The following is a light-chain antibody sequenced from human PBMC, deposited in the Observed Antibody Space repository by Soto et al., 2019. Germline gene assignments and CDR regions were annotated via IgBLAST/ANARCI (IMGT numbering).Light chain of an antibody. CDR2: DTS. CDR3: LLSYSGARGV. CDR1: TGAVTGGHY. Sequence: QAVVTQEPSLTVSPGGTVTLTCGSSTGAVTGGHYPYWFQQKPGQAPRALIYDTSKKHSWTPARFSGSLLGGKAALTLSGAQPEDEAEYYCLLSYSGARGVFGGGTKVTVL. V-gene: IGLV7-46*01. J-gene: IGLJ2*01.